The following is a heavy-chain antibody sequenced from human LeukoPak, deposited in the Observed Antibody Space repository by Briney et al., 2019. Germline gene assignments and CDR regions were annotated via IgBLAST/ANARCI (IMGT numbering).Heavy chain of an antibody. CDR2: NYNSGST. CDR1: GGSISSYF. CDR3: AIADGRGCYYFDS. J-gene: IGHJ4*02. Sequence: SETRSLTCTVSGGSISSYFWGWTRQPPGNGLDWLRYNYNSGSTNYNPSLKNRVTISVDQSKNQFSLKMASETAADTAVYYCAIADGRGCYYFDSWGQGTVVTVSS. V-gene: IGHV4-59*03. D-gene: IGHD6-19*01.